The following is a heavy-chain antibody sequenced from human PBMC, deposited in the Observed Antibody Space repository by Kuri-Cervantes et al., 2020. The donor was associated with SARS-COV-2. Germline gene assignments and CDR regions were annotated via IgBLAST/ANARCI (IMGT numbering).Heavy chain of an antibody. Sequence: SVKVSCKASGFTFRSSAVQWVRQARGQHLEWIGRNVVGSGDTNYAQEFHERVTITRDVSTSTAYMELSSLRSEDTAVYYCAADPKIGPFYYYYGMDVWGQGTTVTVSS. CDR2: NVVGSGDT. CDR1: GFTFRSSA. J-gene: IGHJ6*02. D-gene: IGHD3-22*01. V-gene: IGHV1-58*01. CDR3: AADPKIGPFYYYYGMDV.